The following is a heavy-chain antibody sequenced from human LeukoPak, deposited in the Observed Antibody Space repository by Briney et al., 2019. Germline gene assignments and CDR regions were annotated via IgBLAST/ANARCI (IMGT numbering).Heavy chain of an antibody. CDR1: GGSISRYF. CDR3: ARLIAVAGTFYYFDY. V-gene: IGHV4-59*08. J-gene: IGHJ4*02. Sequence: PSETLSLTCTVSGGSISRYFWTWIRLPPGKGLEWVGYISSSGSTSYNPSLTSRVTLSIDTSKNQFSLKLSSVTAADTAVYYCARLIAVAGTFYYFDYWGQGTLVTVSS. CDR2: ISSSGST. D-gene: IGHD6-19*01.